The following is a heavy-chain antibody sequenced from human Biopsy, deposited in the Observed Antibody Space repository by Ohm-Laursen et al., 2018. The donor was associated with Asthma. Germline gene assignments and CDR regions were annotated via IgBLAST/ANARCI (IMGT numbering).Heavy chain of an antibody. D-gene: IGHD2-15*01. J-gene: IGHJ6*02. CDR2: ISSGSGST. V-gene: IGHV3-23*01. CDR1: GFTVSNFA. Sequence: SLRLSCAASGFTVSNFAMNWVRQAPGQGLEWVSVISSGSGSTYYADSVKGRFTISRDTSMNTLYLQMTSLSAEDSAVYYCARVDGVVEAATRLGGMDVWGQGTTVTVSS. CDR3: ARVDGVVEAATRLGGMDV.